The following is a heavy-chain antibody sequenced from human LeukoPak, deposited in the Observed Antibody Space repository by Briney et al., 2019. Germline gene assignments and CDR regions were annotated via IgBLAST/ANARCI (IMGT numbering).Heavy chain of an antibody. D-gene: IGHD3-22*01. V-gene: IGHV1-18*01. J-gene: IGHJ4*02. Sequence: ASVKVSCKASGYTFTSYGISWVRQAPGQGLEWMGWISVYNGNTNYAQKFQGRVTMTTGTSTGTSYMELRSLRYDDTAVYYCARDSYYYDSSGYYQYYFDYWGQGTLVTVSS. CDR1: GYTFTSYG. CDR3: ARDSYYYDSSGYYQYYFDY. CDR2: ISVYNGNT.